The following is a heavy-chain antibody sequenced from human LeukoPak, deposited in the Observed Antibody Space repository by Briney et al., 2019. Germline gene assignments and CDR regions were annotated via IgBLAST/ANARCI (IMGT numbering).Heavy chain of an antibody. D-gene: IGHD3-3*01. CDR3: ARDGEYYDFWSGYYTLDY. V-gene: IGHV3-21*01. CDR1: GFTFSSYS. CDR2: ISSSSSYI. Sequence: GGSLRLSCAASGFTFSSYSMNWVRQAPGKGLEWVSSISSSSSYIYYADSVKGRFTISRDNAKNSLYLQMNSLRAEDTAVYYCARDGEYYDFWSGYYTLDYWGQGTLVTVSS. J-gene: IGHJ4*02.